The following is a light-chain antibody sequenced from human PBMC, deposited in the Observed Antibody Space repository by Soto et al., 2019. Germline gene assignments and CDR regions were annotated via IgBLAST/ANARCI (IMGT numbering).Light chain of an antibody. CDR2: DAS. Sequence: EKVMTQSPAILSVSPGERATLSCRASQSVSSNLAWYQQKPGQAPRLLIYDASTRATGIPARFSGSGSGTEFTLTISSLQSEDLAVYYCQQYDDWPETFGQGTKVDI. J-gene: IGKJ1*01. CDR1: QSVSSN. V-gene: IGKV3-15*01. CDR3: QQYDDWPET.